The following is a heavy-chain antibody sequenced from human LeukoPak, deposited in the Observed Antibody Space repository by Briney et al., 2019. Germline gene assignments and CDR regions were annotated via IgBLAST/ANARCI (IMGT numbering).Heavy chain of an antibody. Sequence: SETLSLTCTVSGGSISSSSYYWGWIRQPPGKGLEWIGSIYHSGSTYYHPSLKSRVTISVDTSKNQFSLKLSSVTASDTAVYYCARDTYGDNNYYYYYMDVWGKGTTVTVSS. CDR1: GGSISSSSYY. CDR2: IYHSGST. V-gene: IGHV4-39*07. J-gene: IGHJ6*03. D-gene: IGHD4-17*01. CDR3: ARDTYGDNNYYYYYMDV.